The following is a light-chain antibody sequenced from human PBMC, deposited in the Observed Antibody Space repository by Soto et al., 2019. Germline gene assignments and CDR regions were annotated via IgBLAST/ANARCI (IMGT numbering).Light chain of an antibody. CDR1: SSDVGGYNY. CDR3: CSYTSSSTPGV. J-gene: IGLJ1*01. V-gene: IGLV2-14*03. Sequence: QSVLTQPASVSGSPGQSITISCTGTSSDVGGYNYVSWYQQHPGKAPKLMIYDVSDRPSGVSNRFSGSKSGNTASLTISGLQAEDEADYYCCSYTSSSTPGVFGTGTKLTVL. CDR2: DVS.